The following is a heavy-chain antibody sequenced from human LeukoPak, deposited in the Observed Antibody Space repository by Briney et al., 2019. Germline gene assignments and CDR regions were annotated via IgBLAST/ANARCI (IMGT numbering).Heavy chain of an antibody. J-gene: IGHJ4*02. Sequence: ASVKVSCKASGYTFTSYAMNWVRQAPGQRLEWMGWINAGNGNTKYSQKFQGRVTITRDTSASTAYMELSSLRSEDTAVYYCARSITMVRGVSPPTGYWGQGTLVTVSS. CDR2: INAGNGNT. CDR3: ARSITMVRGVSPPTGY. V-gene: IGHV1-3*01. CDR1: GYTFTSYA. D-gene: IGHD3-10*01.